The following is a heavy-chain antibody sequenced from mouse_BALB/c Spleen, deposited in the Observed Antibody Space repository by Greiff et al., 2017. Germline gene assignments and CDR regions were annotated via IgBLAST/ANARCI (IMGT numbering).Heavy chain of an antibody. CDR3: ARHGPNYRYDDYYAMDY. CDR1: GFTFSSYG. Sequence: EVQVVESGGDLVKPGGSLKLSCAASGFTFSSYGMSWVRPTPDKRLEWVATISSGGSYTYYPDSVKGRFTISRDNAKNTLYLQMSSLKSEDTAMYYCARHGPNYRYDDYYAMDYWGQGTSVTVSS. V-gene: IGHV5-6*01. J-gene: IGHJ4*01. CDR2: ISSGGSYT. D-gene: IGHD2-14*01.